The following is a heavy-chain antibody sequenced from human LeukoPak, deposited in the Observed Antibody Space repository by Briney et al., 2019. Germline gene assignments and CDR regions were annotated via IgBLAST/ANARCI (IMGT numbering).Heavy chain of an antibody. V-gene: IGHV3-23*01. J-gene: IGHJ6*02. CDR2: ITGSGGTT. D-gene: IGHD3-9*01. CDR1: GFTFSSYA. CDR3: AKVRLTNYYYYGMDV. Sequence: PGGSLRLSCAASGFTFSSYAMNWVRQAPGKGLEWVSAITGSGGTTYYADSVKGRFTISRDNSKNTLYLQMNSLRAEDTAVYYCAKVRLTNYYYYGMDVWGQGTTVTVSS.